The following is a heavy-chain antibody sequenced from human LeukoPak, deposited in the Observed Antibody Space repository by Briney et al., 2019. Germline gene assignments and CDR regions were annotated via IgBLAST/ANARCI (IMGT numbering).Heavy chain of an antibody. CDR2: INPNSGGT. Sequence: ASVKVSCKASGYTFTCYYMHWVRQAPGQGLEWMGWINPNSGGTNYAQKFQGRVTMTRDTSISTAYMELSRMRSDDPAVYYFARVPALLWFGELLRAFDYWGEGTPVTVSS. J-gene: IGHJ4*02. D-gene: IGHD3-10*01. CDR1: GYTFTCYY. CDR3: ARVPALLWFGELLRAFDY. V-gene: IGHV1-2*02.